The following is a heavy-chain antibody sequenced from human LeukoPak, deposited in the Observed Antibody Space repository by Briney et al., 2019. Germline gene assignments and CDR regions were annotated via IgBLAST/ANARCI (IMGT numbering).Heavy chain of an antibody. V-gene: IGHV3-23*01. Sequence: GGSLRLSCAASGFSFSSYAMSWVRQAPGKGLEWVSAISGSGGSTYYAGSVKGRFTISRDNYKNTLYLQINSLRAEDTAVYYCAKFWGAAGTLNYGMDVWGQGTMVTVSS. D-gene: IGHD6-13*01. CDR3: AKFWGAAGTLNYGMDV. CDR2: ISGSGGST. J-gene: IGHJ6*02. CDR1: GFSFSSYA.